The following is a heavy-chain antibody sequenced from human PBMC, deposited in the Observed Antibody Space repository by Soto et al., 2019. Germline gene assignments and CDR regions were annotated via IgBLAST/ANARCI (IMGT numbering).Heavy chain of an antibody. CDR3: ARRSSSAFDI. V-gene: IGHV3-7*03. J-gene: IGHJ3*02. D-gene: IGHD5-18*01. Sequence: EVQLVESGGALVQPGGSLRLSCAASGFTFSSYWMSWVRQAPGKGLEWVANIKQEGSEKYYMDSVKGRFTISRDNAKNSLYLQMISLRVEDTAVYYCARRSSSAFDIWGQGTMVTVSS. CDR2: IKQEGSEK. CDR1: GFTFSSYW.